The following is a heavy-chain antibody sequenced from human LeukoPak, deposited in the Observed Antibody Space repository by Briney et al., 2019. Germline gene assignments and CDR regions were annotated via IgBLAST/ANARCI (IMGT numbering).Heavy chain of an antibody. CDR3: AKLGVSGGSCFDY. V-gene: IGHV3-23*01. J-gene: IGHJ4*02. CDR2: ISGSGGSK. Sequence: GGSLRLSCAASGFTFSSYAMSWVRQAPGKGLEWVSAISGSGGSKYYADSVKGRFTISRDNSKNTLYLQMNSLRGEDTAVYYCAKLGVSGGSCFDYWGQGTLVTVSS. D-gene: IGHD2-15*01. CDR1: GFTFSSYA.